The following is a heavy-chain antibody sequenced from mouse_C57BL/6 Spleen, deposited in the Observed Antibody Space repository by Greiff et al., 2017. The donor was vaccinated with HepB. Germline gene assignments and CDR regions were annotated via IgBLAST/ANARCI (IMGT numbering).Heavy chain of an antibody. CDR3: AVTTRYAMDY. CDR2: ISDGGSYT. V-gene: IGHV5-4*03. D-gene: IGHD2-1*01. J-gene: IGHJ4*01. CDR1: GFTFSSYA. Sequence: EVKVEESGGGLVKPGGSLKLSCAASGFTFSSYAMSWVRQTPEKRLEWVATISDGGSYTYYPDNVKGRFTISRDNAKNNLYLQMSHLKSEDTAMYYCAVTTRYAMDYWGQGTSVTVSS.